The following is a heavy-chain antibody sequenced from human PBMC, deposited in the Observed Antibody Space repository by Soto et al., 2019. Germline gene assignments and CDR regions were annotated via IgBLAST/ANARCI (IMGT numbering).Heavy chain of an antibody. V-gene: IGHV4-4*07. CDR2: VYISWST. Sequence: QVQLQESGPGLVKPSETLSLTCTVSGGSISTYYWNWIRQSAGKGLEWIGRVYISWSTNYHPSLKGRVAMSVDTSNNQFSLKVTSVTAADTAVYYGARGGRDGFDIWGQGTMVTVSS. J-gene: IGHJ3*02. CDR3: ARGGRDGFDI. CDR1: GGSISTYY.